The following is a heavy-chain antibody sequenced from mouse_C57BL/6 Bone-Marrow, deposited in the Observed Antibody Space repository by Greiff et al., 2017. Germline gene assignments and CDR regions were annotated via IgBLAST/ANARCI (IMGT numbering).Heavy chain of an antibody. CDR2: IDPENGDT. V-gene: IGHV14-4*01. Sequence: VQLQQSGAELVRPGASVKLSCTASGFNIKDDDMHWVKQRPEQGLEWIGWIDPENGDTEYASKFQGKATITADTSSNTAYLQLSSLTSEYTAVYYCTRDDYDRIYYAMDYWGQGASVTVSS. CDR1: GFNIKDDD. CDR3: TRDDYDRIYYAMDY. J-gene: IGHJ4*01. D-gene: IGHD2-4*01.